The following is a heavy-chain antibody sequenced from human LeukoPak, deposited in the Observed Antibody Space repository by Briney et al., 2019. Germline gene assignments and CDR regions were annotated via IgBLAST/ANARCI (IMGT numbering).Heavy chain of an antibody. D-gene: IGHD5-18*01. CDR1: GYTLRRQR. CDR3: SRVRDLDTVLGRFDN. J-gene: IGHJ5*02. Sequence: GGSLRLSSAPSGYTLRRQRISWVRQAPGKGPEWVSVISGNGGRTYYADSVKGRFTISRDNSKNTLYLQMNSQRVRDEDVYYCSRVRDLDTVLGRFDNWGQGTLVTVSS. CDR2: ISGNGGRT. V-gene: IGHV3-23*01.